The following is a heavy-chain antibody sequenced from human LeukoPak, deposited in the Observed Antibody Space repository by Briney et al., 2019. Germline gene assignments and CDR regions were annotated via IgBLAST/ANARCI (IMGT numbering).Heavy chain of an antibody. CDR1: GFTFSSYS. V-gene: IGHV3-21*01. CDR3: ARGELRAAGIDY. J-gene: IGHJ4*02. Sequence: GGCLRLSCAASGFTFSSYSMNWVRQAPGKGLEWVSSISSSSNYIYYADSVKGRFTISRDNAKNSLYLQMNSLRAEDTAVYYCARGELRAAGIDYWGQGTLVTVSS. CDR2: ISSSSNYI. D-gene: IGHD6-13*01.